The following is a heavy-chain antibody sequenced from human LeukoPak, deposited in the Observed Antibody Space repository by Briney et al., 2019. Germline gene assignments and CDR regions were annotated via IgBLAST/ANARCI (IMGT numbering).Heavy chain of an antibody. CDR2: LSGGGGGT. CDR1: GFTFSSYA. J-gene: IGHJ6*02. CDR3: ARNTFMDV. D-gene: IGHD2/OR15-2a*01. Sequence: GGSLRLSCAASGFTFSSYAMGWVRQAPGKGLEWVSALSGGGGGTYYADSVKGRFTISRDNSKNTLYLQMNSLRAEDTAVYYCARNTFMDVWGQGTTVTVSS. V-gene: IGHV3-23*01.